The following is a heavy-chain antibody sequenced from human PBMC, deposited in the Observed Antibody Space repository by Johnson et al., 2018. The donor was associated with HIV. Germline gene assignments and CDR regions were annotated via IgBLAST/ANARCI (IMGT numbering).Heavy chain of an antibody. J-gene: IGHJ3*02. Sequence: QVQLVESGGGVVQPGRSLRLSCAASGFTFSDYYMNWLRQAPGKGLEWVSYISSTGSTIYYADSVKGRFTISRDNAKKSLYLQMNSLRAEDTAVYYCAKILSSRYTVTTLADDAFDIWGQGTMVTVSS. D-gene: IGHD4-11*01. CDR1: GFTFSDYY. CDR2: ISSTGSTI. V-gene: IGHV3-11*04. CDR3: AKILSSRYTVTTLADDAFDI.